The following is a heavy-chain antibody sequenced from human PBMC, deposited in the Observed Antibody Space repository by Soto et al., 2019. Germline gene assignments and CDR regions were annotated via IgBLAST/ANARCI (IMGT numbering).Heavy chain of an antibody. CDR1: GFTFSSYG. Sequence: QVQLVESGGGVVQPGRSLRLSCAASGFTFSSYGMHWVRQAPGKGLEWVAVISYDGSNKYYADSVKGRFTISRDNSKNTLYLQMNSLRAEDTAVYYCAKDRGLRSRRSYFDYWGQGTLVTVSS. V-gene: IGHV3-30*18. J-gene: IGHJ4*02. CDR3: AKDRGLRSRRSYFDY. CDR2: ISYDGSNK. D-gene: IGHD3-10*01.